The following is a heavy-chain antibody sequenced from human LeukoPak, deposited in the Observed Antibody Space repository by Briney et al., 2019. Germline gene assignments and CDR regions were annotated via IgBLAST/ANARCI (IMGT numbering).Heavy chain of an antibody. D-gene: IGHD2-2*02. V-gene: IGHV4-59*01. CDR3: ARSILLVSLGYCSTTNCYTCDY. CDR1: GGSISSYY. J-gene: IGHJ4*02. CDR2: IYYSGST. Sequence: SETLSLTCTVSGGSISSYYWSWIRQPPGKGLEWIGYIYYSGSTNYNPSLKSRVTISVDTSKNQFSLKLSSVTAADTAMYYCARSILLVSLGYCSTTNCYTCDYWGQGTLVTVSS.